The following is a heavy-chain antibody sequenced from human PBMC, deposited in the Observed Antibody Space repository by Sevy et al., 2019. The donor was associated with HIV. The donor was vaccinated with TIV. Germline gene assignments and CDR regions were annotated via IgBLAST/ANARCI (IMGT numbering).Heavy chain of an antibody. D-gene: IGHD3-22*01. CDR2: ISGSGSGSGT. Sequence: GGSLRLYCTASGFTFSNYAMNWVRQAPGKGLEWVSGISGSGSGSGTYYADSVKGRFTVSRDNSKNTLYLQMNSLRAEDTAVYYCAKDIVILVGDAFDIWGQGTMVTVSS. CDR3: AKDIVILVGDAFDI. J-gene: IGHJ3*02. V-gene: IGHV3-23*01. CDR1: GFTFSNYA.